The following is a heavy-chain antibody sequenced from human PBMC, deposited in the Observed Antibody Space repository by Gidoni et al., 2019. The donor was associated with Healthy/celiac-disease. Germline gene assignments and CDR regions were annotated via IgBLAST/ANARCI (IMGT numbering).Heavy chain of an antibody. CDR3: ARVLYSYGYHWYFDL. D-gene: IGHD5-18*01. CDR2: IYYSGST. V-gene: IGHV4-59*01. Sequence: QVQLQESGPGLVKPSETLSLTCTVSGGSISSYYWSWIRQPPGKGLEWIGYIYYSGSTNYNPSLKSRVTISVDTSKNQFSLKLSSVTAADTAVYYCARVLYSYGYHWYFDLWGRGTLVTVSS. J-gene: IGHJ2*01. CDR1: GGSISSYY.